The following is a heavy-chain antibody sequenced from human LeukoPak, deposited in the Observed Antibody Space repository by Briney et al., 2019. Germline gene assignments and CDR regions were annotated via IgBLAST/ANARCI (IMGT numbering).Heavy chain of an antibody. CDR1: GFTFSSYW. D-gene: IGHD3-22*01. Sequence: TGGSLTLSCAASGFTFSSYWMSWVRQAPGKGLEWLANIKQDGSEKYYVDSVKGRFTISRDNAKNSLYLQMNSLRAEDTAVYYCARATYYYDSSGYYYGEQFDYWGQGTLVTVSS. CDR2: IKQDGSEK. V-gene: IGHV3-7*05. J-gene: IGHJ4*02. CDR3: ARATYYYDSSGYYYGEQFDY.